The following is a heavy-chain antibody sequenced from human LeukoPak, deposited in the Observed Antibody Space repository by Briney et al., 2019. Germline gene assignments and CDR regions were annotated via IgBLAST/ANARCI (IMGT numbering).Heavy chain of an antibody. V-gene: IGHV4-59*01. CDR2: INYSGST. CDR1: GGSISSYY. Sequence: SDPLSLTCTLSGGSISSYYWRWIRQPPRRGLEWIGYINYSGSTNYTPSLKSRVTISVDPSKNQSSLKLSSVTAADTAGYYCGREREGDFDYWGEGTLVTVSS. D-gene: IGHD5-24*01. J-gene: IGHJ4*02. CDR3: GREREGDFDY.